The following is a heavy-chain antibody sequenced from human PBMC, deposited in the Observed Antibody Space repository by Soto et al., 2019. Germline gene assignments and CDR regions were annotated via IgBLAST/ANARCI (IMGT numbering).Heavy chain of an antibody. CDR3: ARATQFYYDSSGYSKNFDF. J-gene: IGHJ4*02. V-gene: IGHV4-34*01. Sequence: SETLSLTCGVSGGSFSGYFWTWIRQAPGKGLEWIGEINHIGSTNYNPSLRSRLTISIDTSKKQFSLKLTSVTAADTALYFCARATQFYYDSSGYSKNFDFWGQGTLVTVSS. CDR2: INHIGST. D-gene: IGHD3-22*01. CDR1: GGSFSGYF.